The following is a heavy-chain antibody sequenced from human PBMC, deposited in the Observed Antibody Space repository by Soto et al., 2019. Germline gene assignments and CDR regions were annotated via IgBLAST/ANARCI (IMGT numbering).Heavy chain of an antibody. V-gene: IGHV4-4*07. CDR1: GGSISSYY. CDR3: ARANVGPPGGGSWIMPFDF. D-gene: IGHD2-15*01. J-gene: IGHJ4*02. Sequence: SETLSLTCTVSGGSISSYYWSWIRQSAGQGLEWIGRIYPGGSTNYNPSLKSRVTMSADTSKNQFSLRLTSVTAADTAVYYCARANVGPPGGGSWIMPFDFWGQGTLVTVSS. CDR2: IYPGGST.